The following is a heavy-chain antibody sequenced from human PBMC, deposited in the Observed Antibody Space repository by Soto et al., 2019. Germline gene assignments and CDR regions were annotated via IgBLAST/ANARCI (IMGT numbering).Heavy chain of an antibody. CDR2: ITSSGSSI. V-gene: IGHV3-11*01. CDR1: GFTFSDHY. J-gene: IGHJ4*02. CDR3: ARDKGQLVPADGY. D-gene: IGHD6-6*01. Sequence: GGSLRLSCAASGFTFSDHYMSWIRQAPGKGLEWVSYITSSGSSIYYADSVKGRFTISRDNAKNSLYLQMNSLRAEDTAVYYCARDKGQLVPADGYWGQGTLVTVSS.